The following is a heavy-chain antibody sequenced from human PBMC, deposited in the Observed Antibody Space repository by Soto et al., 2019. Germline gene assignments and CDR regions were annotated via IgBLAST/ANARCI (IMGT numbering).Heavy chain of an antibody. V-gene: IGHV4-31*03. CDR1: GGSISSGGYY. J-gene: IGHJ6*03. Sequence: SETLSLTCTVSGGSISSGGYYWSWIRQHPGKGLEWIGYIYYSGSTYYNPSLKSRVTISVDTSKNQFSLKLSSVTAADTAVYYCARAEYSGYDYYYYYVDVWGKGTTVTVSS. D-gene: IGHD5-12*01. CDR3: ARAEYSGYDYYYYYVDV. CDR2: IYYSGST.